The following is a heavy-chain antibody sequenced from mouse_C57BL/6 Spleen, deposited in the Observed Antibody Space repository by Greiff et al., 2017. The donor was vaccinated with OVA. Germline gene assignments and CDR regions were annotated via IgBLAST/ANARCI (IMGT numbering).Heavy chain of an antibody. J-gene: IGHJ4*01. CDR3: ARYVPYAMDY. CDR2: IDPNSGGT. V-gene: IGHV1-72*01. CDR1: GYTFTSYW. Sequence: QVQLQQSGAELVKPGASVKLSCTASGYTFTSYWMHWVKQRPGRGLEWIGRIDPNSGGTKYNEKFKSKATLTVDKPSSPAYMQLRRLTSEDSAVYYCARYVPYAMDYWGQGTSVTVSS.